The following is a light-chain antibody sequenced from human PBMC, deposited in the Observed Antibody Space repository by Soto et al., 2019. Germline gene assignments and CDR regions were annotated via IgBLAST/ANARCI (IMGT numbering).Light chain of an antibody. V-gene: IGLV1-51*02. CDR3: GTWDSSLSIFV. Sequence: QSVLTPPPSVSAAPGQKGTMPCSGGSSKIGAHFLFLPHQGPGTAPQLLLYENDKRPSGVSDRFSRSQSCTSATLGITTPQTGDEADYYCGTWDSSLSIFVFGTGTRVTV. CDR1: SSKIGAHF. CDR2: END. J-gene: IGLJ1*01.